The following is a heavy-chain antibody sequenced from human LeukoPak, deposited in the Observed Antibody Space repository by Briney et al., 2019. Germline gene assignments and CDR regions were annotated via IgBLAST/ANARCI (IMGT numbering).Heavy chain of an antibody. CDR2: IIPIFGTA. CDR1: GGTFSSYA. Sequence: GSSVKVSCKASGGTFSSYAISWVRQAPGQGLEWMGGIIPIFGTANYAQKFQGRVTITADESTSTAYMELSSLRSEDTAVYYCAGIGDREIIAAAGNYYYYYMDVWGKGTTVTVSS. CDR3: AGIGDREIIAAAGNYYYYYMDV. J-gene: IGHJ6*03. D-gene: IGHD6-13*01. V-gene: IGHV1-69*01.